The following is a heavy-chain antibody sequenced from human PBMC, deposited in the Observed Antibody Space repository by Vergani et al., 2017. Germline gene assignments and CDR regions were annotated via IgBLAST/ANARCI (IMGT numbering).Heavy chain of an antibody. D-gene: IGHD3-16*01. J-gene: IGHJ3*02. Sequence: QVQLQESGPGLVKPSETLSLTCNVSGYSISRGYYWGWIRQPPGKGLEWIATVFHSGSAYYNPSLRRRVTISVETSKNQFSLRLTTLTAADTAVYYCARQFWVSQGVGAFETWGRGTEVSVSS. CDR1: GYSISRGYY. V-gene: IGHV4-38-2*02. CDR2: VFHSGSA. CDR3: ARQFWVSQGVGAFET.